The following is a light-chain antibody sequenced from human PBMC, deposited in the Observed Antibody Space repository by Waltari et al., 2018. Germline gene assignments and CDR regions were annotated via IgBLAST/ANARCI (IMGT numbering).Light chain of an antibody. CDR2: VCI. CDR1: SNDIGYYNY. J-gene: IGLJ2*01. CDR3: SSYTSSGTLV. Sequence: QSALTQPASVSGSPGQSITISCSGTSNDIGYYNYNSWYQQHPGQAPNLIIYVCIERPSGLSVRFSGSKSGNTATLSISGLHAEDEADDYCSSYTSSGTLVFGGWTNLTVL. V-gene: IGLV2-14*03.